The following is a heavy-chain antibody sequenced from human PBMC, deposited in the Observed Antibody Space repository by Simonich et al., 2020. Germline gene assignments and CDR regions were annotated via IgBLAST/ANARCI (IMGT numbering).Heavy chain of an antibody. D-gene: IGHD7-27*01. CDR1: GFTFSSYW. J-gene: IGHJ6*03. CDR2: IKQDGREK. Sequence: EVQLVESGGGLVQPGGSLRLSCAASGFTFSSYWMSWVRQAPGKGLEWVANIKQDGREKYYVDSVKGRFTISRDNDKNSLYLQMNSLRAEDTAVYYCARDGLGTAYYYYMDVWGKGTTVTVSS. CDR3: ARDGLGTAYYYYMDV. V-gene: IGHV3-7*01.